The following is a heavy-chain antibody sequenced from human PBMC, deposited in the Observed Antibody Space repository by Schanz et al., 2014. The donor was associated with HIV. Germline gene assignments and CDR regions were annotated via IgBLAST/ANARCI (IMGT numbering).Heavy chain of an antibody. CDR2: ISGSSSTI. CDR1: GFTFSSYA. D-gene: IGHD3-3*01. J-gene: IGHJ6*02. CDR3: AREAYYFDFWNGQYYYYGLDV. V-gene: IGHV3-48*02. Sequence: EVQILESGGGLVQPGGSLRLSCVVSGFTFSSYAMSWVRQAPGKGLEWISYISGSSSTIYYAGSVKGRFTISRDNAKNSLFLQMNSLKDDDTAVYYCAREAYYFDFWNGQYYYYGLDVWGQGTTVTVSS.